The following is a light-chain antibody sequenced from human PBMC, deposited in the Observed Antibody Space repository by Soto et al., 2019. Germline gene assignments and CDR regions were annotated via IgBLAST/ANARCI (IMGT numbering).Light chain of an antibody. V-gene: IGLV2-14*01. CDR2: EGT. CDR1: SSDVGGYEF. Sequence: QSALTQPASVSGSPGQSITISCTGTSSDVGGYEFVSWYQQHPGKAPKLMIYEGTKWPSGVSNRFSGSKSGNTASLTISGLQAEDEADYYCSSYTSSSTVIFGGGTQMTVL. CDR3: SSYTSSSTVI. J-gene: IGLJ2*01.